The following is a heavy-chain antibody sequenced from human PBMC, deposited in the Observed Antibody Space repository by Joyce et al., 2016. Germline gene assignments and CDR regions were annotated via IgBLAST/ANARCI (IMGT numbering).Heavy chain of an antibody. CDR3: ARSGRSNIYFDS. Sequence: QVQLQESGPGLVKPSETLSLTCTVSGGSIGGSNYFWSWIRHRPGNSPGWIGYIFDTGSNYYSPSLRSRMTITVDNSKNQFSLNWRSLTTADTGVYYCARSGRSNIYFDSWGPGTLVTVSS. CDR2: IFDTGSN. D-gene: IGHD2/OR15-2a*01. J-gene: IGHJ4*02. CDR1: GGSIGGSNYF. V-gene: IGHV4-31*03.